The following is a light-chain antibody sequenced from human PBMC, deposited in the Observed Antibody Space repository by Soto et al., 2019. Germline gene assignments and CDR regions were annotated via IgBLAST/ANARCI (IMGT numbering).Light chain of an antibody. CDR2: EVT. J-gene: IGLJ1*01. V-gene: IGLV2-14*01. Sequence: QSALTQHASVSGSPGQSITISCTGTSSDIGRYNFVSWYQQHPGKAPKLLVYEVTKRPSGVSNRFSGSKSGNTASLTIFGLQTEDEADYYCSSYTSGTTFVVFGTGTKVTVL. CDR3: SSYTSGTTFVV. CDR1: SSDIGRYNF.